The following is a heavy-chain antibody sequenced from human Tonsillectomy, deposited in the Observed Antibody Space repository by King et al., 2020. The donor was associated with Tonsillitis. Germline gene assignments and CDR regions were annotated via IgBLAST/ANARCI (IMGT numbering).Heavy chain of an antibody. CDR3: GQLGDPYYYGMDV. CDR1: GFTFSSYW. Sequence: VQLVESGGGLVQPGGSLRLSCAASGFTFSSYWMSWVRQAPGKGLEWVANIKEDGSEKYYVDSVKGRFTISRDNAKNSLYLQMNSLRAEDTAVYYCGQLGDPYYYGMDVWGQGTTVTVSS. D-gene: IGHD3-10*01. V-gene: IGHV3-7*03. CDR2: IKEDGSEK. J-gene: IGHJ6*02.